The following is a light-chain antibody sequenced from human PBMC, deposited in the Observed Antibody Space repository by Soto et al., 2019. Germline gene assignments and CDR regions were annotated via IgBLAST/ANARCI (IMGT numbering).Light chain of an antibody. J-gene: IGKJ3*01. Sequence: EIVLTQSPGTLSLSPGERATLSCRASQNVYNNLAWYQQKPGQAPRLLIYGASTRATGIPARFSGSGSGTEFTLTISSLQSEDFAVYYCQQYNNWPPVTFGPGTKVDIK. CDR3: QQYNNWPPVT. CDR2: GAS. V-gene: IGKV3-15*01. CDR1: QNVYNN.